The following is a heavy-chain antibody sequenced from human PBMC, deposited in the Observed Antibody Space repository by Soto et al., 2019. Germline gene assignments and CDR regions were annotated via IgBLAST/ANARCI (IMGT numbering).Heavy chain of an antibody. V-gene: IGHV4-34*01. CDR3: ARGLSQPGAYPHYYGSGSYFDY. Sequence: ETLSLTCAVYGGAFSGYYCIFVRHAPVKWLEWIGEINHSGSTNYNPSLKSRVTISVDTSKNQFSLKLSSVTAADTAVYYCARGLSQPGAYPHYYGSGSYFDYWGQGTLVTVSS. CDR2: INHSGST. CDR1: GGAFSGYY. D-gene: IGHD3-10*01. J-gene: IGHJ4*02.